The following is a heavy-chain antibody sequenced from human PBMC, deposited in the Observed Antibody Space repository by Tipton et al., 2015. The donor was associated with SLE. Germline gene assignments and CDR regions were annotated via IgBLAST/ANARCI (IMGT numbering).Heavy chain of an antibody. D-gene: IGHD7-27*01. V-gene: IGHV4-38-2*01. CDR1: GYSISSGYY. CDR3: AGQLGADAFDI. Sequence: TLSLTCAVSGYSISSGYYWGWIRQPPGKGLEWIGSIYHSGSTNYNPSLKSRVTISVDTSKNQFSLKLSSVTAADTAVYYCAGQLGADAFDIWGQGTMVTVSS. J-gene: IGHJ3*02. CDR2: IYHSGST.